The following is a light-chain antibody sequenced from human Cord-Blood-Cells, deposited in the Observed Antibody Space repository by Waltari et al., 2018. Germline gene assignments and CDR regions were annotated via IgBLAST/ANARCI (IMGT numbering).Light chain of an antibody. V-gene: IGLV2-14*01. Sequence: QSALTQPASVSGSPGQSITISCTGTSSDVGGYNYVFWYQQHPGKAPKLMIYDVSKRPSGVSTRFSGSKSGTTASLTISGLQAEDEADYYCSSYTSSSTYVFGTGTKVTVL. CDR2: DVS. CDR3: SSYTSSSTYV. J-gene: IGLJ1*01. CDR1: SSDVGGYNY.